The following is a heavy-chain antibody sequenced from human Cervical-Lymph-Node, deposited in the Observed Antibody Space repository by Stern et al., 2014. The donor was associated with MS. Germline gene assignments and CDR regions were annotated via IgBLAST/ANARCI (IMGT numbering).Heavy chain of an antibody. Sequence: VQLVESGGGLVKPAGSLRLSCAASGFTFSDYYMTWIRQAPGKGLEWVSYITHSTGYTAYADSVNGRFTISRDNAKNALFLQMNSLRAEDTAVYYCARGKEQWLVLDSWGQGTLVTVSS. J-gene: IGHJ4*02. D-gene: IGHD6-19*01. CDR2: ITHSTGYT. CDR1: GFTFSDYY. V-gene: IGHV3-11*06. CDR3: ARGKEQWLVLDS.